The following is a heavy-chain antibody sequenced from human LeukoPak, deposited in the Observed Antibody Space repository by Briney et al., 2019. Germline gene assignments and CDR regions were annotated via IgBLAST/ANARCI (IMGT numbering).Heavy chain of an antibody. V-gene: IGHV3-7*01. D-gene: IGHD1-26*01. CDR2: IKQDGSER. Sequence: PGGSLRLSCAASGFTFSNYWMSWVRQAPGKGLEWVANIKQDGSERYYVGSVKGRFTISRDNAKNSLSLQMNSLRVEDTAVYYCARNREYYYMDVWGKGTTVTVSS. CDR3: ARNREYYYMDV. CDR1: GFTFSNYW. J-gene: IGHJ6*03.